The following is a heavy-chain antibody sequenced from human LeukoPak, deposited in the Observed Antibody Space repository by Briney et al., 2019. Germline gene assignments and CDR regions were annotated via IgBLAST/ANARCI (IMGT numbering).Heavy chain of an antibody. CDR3: ATGGYSSGWYRF. V-gene: IGHV1-24*01. CDR1: GYTLTELS. Sequence: ASVKVSCKVSGYTLTELSMHWVRQAPGKGLEWMGGFDPEDGETIYAQKFQGRVTMTEDTSTDTAYMELSSLRSEDTAVYYCATGGYSSGWYRFWGQGTLVTVSS. CDR2: FDPEDGET. D-gene: IGHD6-19*01. J-gene: IGHJ4*02.